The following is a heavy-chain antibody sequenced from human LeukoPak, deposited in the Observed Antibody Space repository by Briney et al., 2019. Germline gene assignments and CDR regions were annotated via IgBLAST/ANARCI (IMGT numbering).Heavy chain of an antibody. CDR2: IYYSRST. Sequence: SETLSLTCTVSGGSISSSSYYWGWIRQPPGKGLEWIGSIYYSRSTYYNPSLKTRVTISVDTSKNQFSLKLSSVTAEDTAVYYCARVPTVTFFDYWGQGTLVTVSS. D-gene: IGHD4-17*01. CDR1: GGSISSSSYY. J-gene: IGHJ4*02. CDR3: ARVPTVTFFDY. V-gene: IGHV4-39*01.